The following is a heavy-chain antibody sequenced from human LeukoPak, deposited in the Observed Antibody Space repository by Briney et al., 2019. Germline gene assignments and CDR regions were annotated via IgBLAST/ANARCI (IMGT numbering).Heavy chain of an antibody. J-gene: IGHJ4*02. CDR1: GYTFTSYG. V-gene: IGHV1-18*01. CDR3: ARTTYGDYALDY. CDR2: ISAYNGNT. D-gene: IGHD4-17*01. Sequence: GASVKVSCKASGYTFTSYGISWVRQAPGQGLEWMGWISAYNGNTNYAQKLQGRVTTTTDTSTSTAYMELRSLRSEDTAVYYCARTTYGDYALDYWGQGTLVTVSS.